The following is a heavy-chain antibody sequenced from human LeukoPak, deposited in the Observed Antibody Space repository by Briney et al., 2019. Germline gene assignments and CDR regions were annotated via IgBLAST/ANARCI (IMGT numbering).Heavy chain of an antibody. CDR3: TTDSVGWLPASIPN. J-gene: IGHJ4*02. Sequence: PGGSLRLSCAASGFTFSNAWMSWVRQAPGTGLEWVGRIKSKTDGGTTDYAAPVKGRFTISRDDSKNTLYLQMNSLKTEDTAVYYCTTDSVGWLPASIPNWGQGTLVTVSS. CDR1: GFTFSNAW. V-gene: IGHV3-15*01. CDR2: IKSKTDGGTT. D-gene: IGHD5-12*01.